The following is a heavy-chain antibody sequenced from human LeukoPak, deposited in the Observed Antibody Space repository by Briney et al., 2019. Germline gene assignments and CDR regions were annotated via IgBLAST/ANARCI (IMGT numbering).Heavy chain of an antibody. V-gene: IGHV3-23*01. CDR1: GFTFSDFP. Sequence: GGSLRLSCAASGFTFSDFPMIWVRQAPGKGLEWVSSISGSGGSTYYADSVKGRFTISRDNSKNTLYLQMNSLRAEDTAVYYCAKDLVTGSLDYWGQGTLVTVSS. D-gene: IGHD3-10*01. CDR2: ISGSGGST. J-gene: IGHJ4*02. CDR3: AKDLVTGSLDY.